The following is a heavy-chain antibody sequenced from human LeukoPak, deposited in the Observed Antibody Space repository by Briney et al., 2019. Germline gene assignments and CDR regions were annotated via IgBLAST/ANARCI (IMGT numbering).Heavy chain of an antibody. D-gene: IGHD3-10*01. Sequence: GGSLRLSCAASGFTFSSYGMSWVRQAPGKGLEWVSGISGSGGITYYADSVKGRFTISRDNSKNTLYVQMNSLRAEDTAVYYCAKAGSDYGSGSYAYWGQGTLVTVSS. CDR2: ISGSGGIT. CDR3: AKAGSDYGSGSYAY. V-gene: IGHV3-23*01. CDR1: GFTFSSYG. J-gene: IGHJ4*02.